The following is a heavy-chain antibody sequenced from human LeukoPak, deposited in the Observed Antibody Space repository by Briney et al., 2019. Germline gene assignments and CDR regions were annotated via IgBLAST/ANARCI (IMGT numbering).Heavy chain of an antibody. Sequence: ASVRVSCKASGYTFTGYYMHWVRQAPGQGLEWMGWINPNSGGTNYAQQFQGRVTMTRDTSISTAYMELSRLRSDDTAVYYCARGKPQWLVLGYWGQGTLVTVSS. V-gene: IGHV1-2*02. CDR2: INPNSGGT. J-gene: IGHJ4*02. CDR1: GYTFTGYY. D-gene: IGHD6-19*01. CDR3: ARGKPQWLVLGY.